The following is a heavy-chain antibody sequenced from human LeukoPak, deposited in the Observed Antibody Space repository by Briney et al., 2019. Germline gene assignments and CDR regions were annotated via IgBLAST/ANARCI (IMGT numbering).Heavy chain of an antibody. CDR3: ARAYWDYYYMDV. Sequence: SETLSLTCTVSGGSISSSSYYWGWIRQPPGKGLEWIGEINHSGSTNYNPSLKSRVTISVDTSKNQFSLKLSSVTAADTAVYYCARAYWDYYYMDVWGKGTTVTVSS. V-gene: IGHV4-39*07. J-gene: IGHJ6*03. D-gene: IGHD2-8*02. CDR1: GGSISSSSYY. CDR2: INHSGST.